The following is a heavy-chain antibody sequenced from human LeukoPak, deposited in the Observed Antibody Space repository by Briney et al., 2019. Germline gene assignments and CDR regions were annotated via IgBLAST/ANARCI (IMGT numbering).Heavy chain of an antibody. V-gene: IGHV3-21*01. Sequence: GGSLRLSCAASGFTFSSYSMNWVRQAPGKGLEWVSSISSSGSYIYYADSVKGRFTISRDNAKNSLYLQMNSLRAEDTAVYYCARDRSPYRIAAAVYYFDYWGQGTLVTVSS. CDR2: ISSSGSYI. CDR1: GFTFSSYS. CDR3: ARDRSPYRIAAAVYYFDY. D-gene: IGHD6-13*01. J-gene: IGHJ4*02.